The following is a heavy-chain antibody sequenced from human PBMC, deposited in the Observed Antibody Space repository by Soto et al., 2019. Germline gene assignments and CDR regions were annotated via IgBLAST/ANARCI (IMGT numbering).Heavy chain of an antibody. J-gene: IGHJ4*02. V-gene: IGHV3-11*06. CDR1: GFTFTNYY. D-gene: IGHD1-26*01. CDR2: VSANNVYT. CDR3: ARDLEVGSYLYYFDF. Sequence: PGGSLRLSCAASGFTFTNYYISWIRQAPGKGLEWVSYVSANNVYTNYADSVKGRFTISRDNGKNSVYLQMNGVRAEDTAVYYCARDLEVGSYLYYFDFWGQGALVTVSS.